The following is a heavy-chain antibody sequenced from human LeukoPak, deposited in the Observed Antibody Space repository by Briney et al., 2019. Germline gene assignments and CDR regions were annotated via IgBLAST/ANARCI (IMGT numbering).Heavy chain of an antibody. J-gene: IGHJ6*02. Sequence: ASVKVSCKASGYTFTSYAMHWVRQAPGQRLEWMGWINAGNGNTKYSQKFQGRVTITRDTSASTAYMELSSLRSEDTAVYYCAGSPPYDRYYYYGMDVWGQGTTVTVSS. CDR1: GYTFTSYA. V-gene: IGHV1-3*01. CDR3: AGSPPYDRYYYYGMDV. CDR2: INAGNGNT. D-gene: IGHD3-3*01.